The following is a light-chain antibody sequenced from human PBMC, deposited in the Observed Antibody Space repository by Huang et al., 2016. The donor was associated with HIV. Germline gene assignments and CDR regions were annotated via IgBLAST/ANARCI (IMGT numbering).Light chain of an antibody. CDR1: QSISSF. CDR3: QQTATVPLT. Sequence: DIQMTQSPSSLSASMGDRVIITCRASQSISSFLNWYQQKSGKAPKLLVYAASNLQNGVSSRFRGGGSGTDFTLTINNLQPEDFATYYCQQTATVPLTFGGGTKVEIK. V-gene: IGKV1-39*01. CDR2: AAS. J-gene: IGKJ4*01.